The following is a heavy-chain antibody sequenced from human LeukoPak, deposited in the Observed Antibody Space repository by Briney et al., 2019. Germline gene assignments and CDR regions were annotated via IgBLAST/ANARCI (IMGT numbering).Heavy chain of an antibody. D-gene: IGHD6-19*01. V-gene: IGHV4-59*08. CDR3: ARRAYSSGFDYIDY. J-gene: IGHJ4*02. Sequence: NPSETLSLTCTVSGGSISTYHWSWIRQPPGKGLELIGFIYYSGSTSYNPSLKSRVTISVDTSKSQFSLKLSSVIAADTAVYHCARRAYSSGFDYIDYWGQGTLVTVSS. CDR1: GGSISTYH. CDR2: IYYSGST.